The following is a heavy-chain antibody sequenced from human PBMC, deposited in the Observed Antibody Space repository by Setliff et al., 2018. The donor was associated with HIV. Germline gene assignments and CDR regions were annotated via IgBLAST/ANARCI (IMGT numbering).Heavy chain of an antibody. CDR3: AKGIKLGYAFDI. V-gene: IGHV1-3*01. CDR2: INAGNGNT. Sequence: ASVKVSCKASGYTFTSYAMHWVRQAPGQRLEWMGWINAGNGNTKYSQKFQGRVTITRDTSASTAYMELSSLRSEDTAVYYCAKGIKLGYAFDIWGQGTMVTVSS. J-gene: IGHJ3*02. CDR1: GYTFTSYA. D-gene: IGHD1-7*01.